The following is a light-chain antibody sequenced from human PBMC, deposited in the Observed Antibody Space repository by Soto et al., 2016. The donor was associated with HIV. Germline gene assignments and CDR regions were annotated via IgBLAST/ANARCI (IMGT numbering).Light chain of an antibody. CDR1: QSISSW. Sequence: DIQMTQSPSTLSASIGDRVTITCRASQSISSWVAWYQQKPGEAPKLVIYRASNLESGVPPRFSGSGSGTEFTLTISSLQPGDFATYYCQQYNIYPRTFGQGTKVEIK. CDR2: RAS. V-gene: IGKV1-5*03. CDR3: QQYNIYPRT. J-gene: IGKJ1*01.